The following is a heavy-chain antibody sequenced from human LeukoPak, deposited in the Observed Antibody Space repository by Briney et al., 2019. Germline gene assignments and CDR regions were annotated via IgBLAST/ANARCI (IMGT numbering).Heavy chain of an antibody. D-gene: IGHD2-15*01. J-gene: IGHJ4*02. CDR2: ISGSGGST. V-gene: IGHV3-23*01. CDR3: ARGSIVAPEGSDDY. Sequence: HPGGSLRLSCAASGFTFSSYAMSWVRQAPGKGLEWVSAISGSGGSTYYADSVKGRFTISRDNSKNTLYLQMNSLRVEDTAVYYCARGSIVAPEGSDDYWGQGTLVTVSS. CDR1: GFTFSSYA.